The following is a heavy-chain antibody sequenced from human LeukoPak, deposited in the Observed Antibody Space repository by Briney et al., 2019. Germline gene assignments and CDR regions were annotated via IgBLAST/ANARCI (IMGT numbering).Heavy chain of an antibody. J-gene: IGHJ4*02. V-gene: IGHV3-48*04. CDR2: ISSSSSTI. CDR3: ARDLWGYYDSSGYHAFDY. Sequence: GGPLRLSCAASGFTFSSYSMNWVRQAPGKGLEWVSYISSSSSTIYYADSVKGRFTISRDNAKNSLYLQMNSLRAEDTAVYYCARDLWGYYDSSGYHAFDYWGQGTLVTVSS. D-gene: IGHD3-22*01. CDR1: GFTFSSYS.